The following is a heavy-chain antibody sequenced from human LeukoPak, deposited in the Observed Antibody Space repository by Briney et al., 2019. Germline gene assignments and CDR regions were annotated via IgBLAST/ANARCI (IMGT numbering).Heavy chain of an antibody. D-gene: IGHD3-3*01. J-gene: IGHJ5*02. CDR3: ARSKASITIFGVVLDWFDP. Sequence: SETLSLTCTVSGGSISSYYWSWIRQPPGKGLEWIGYIYTSGSTNYNPSLKSRVTISVDTSKNQFSLKLSSVTAADTAVYYCARSKASITIFGVVLDWFDPWGQGTLVTVSS. V-gene: IGHV4-4*09. CDR1: GGSISSYY. CDR2: IYTSGST.